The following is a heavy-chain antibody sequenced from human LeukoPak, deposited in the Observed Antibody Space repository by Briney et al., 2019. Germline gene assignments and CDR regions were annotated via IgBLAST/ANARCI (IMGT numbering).Heavy chain of an antibody. V-gene: IGHV4-59*01. J-gene: IGHJ5*02. CDR3: ARARSVVRLDWFDP. CDR1: GGSISSYY. D-gene: IGHD2-2*01. CDR2: IYYSGST. Sequence: PSETLSLTCTVSGGSISSYYGSWIRQPPGKGLEWIGYIYYSGSTNYNPSLKSRVTISVDTSKNQFSLKLSSVTAADTAVYYCARARSVVRLDWFDPWGQGTLVTVSS.